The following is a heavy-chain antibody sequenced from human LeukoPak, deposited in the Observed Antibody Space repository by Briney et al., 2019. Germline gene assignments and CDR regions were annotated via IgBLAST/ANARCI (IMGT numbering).Heavy chain of an antibody. CDR3: ARANNWNDLDY. CDR2: INPNSGGT. Sequence: ASVKVPCKASGYTFTGYYMHWVRQAPGQGLEWMGWINPNSGGTNYAQKFQGRVTMTRDTSISTAYMELSRLRSDDTAMYYCARANNWNDLDYWGQGTLVTVSS. V-gene: IGHV1-2*02. CDR1: GYTFTGYY. J-gene: IGHJ4*02. D-gene: IGHD1-1*01.